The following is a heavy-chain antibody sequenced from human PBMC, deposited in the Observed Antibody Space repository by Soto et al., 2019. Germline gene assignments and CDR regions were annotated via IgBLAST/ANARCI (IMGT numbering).Heavy chain of an antibody. D-gene: IGHD3-22*01. J-gene: IGHJ4*02. CDR3: VRVDPSDSAWLPGDY. Sequence: EVQLVENGGGLMQPGGSLRLSCAASGFTFSFYHMSWVRQAPGKGLEWVSAVHSDFKTYYSDSVKGRFTISRDNSKNTLYLQMHSLRADDTAVYICVRVDPSDSAWLPGDYWGQGTLVTVAS. V-gene: IGHV3-53*02. CDR1: GFTFSFYH. CDR2: VHSDFKT.